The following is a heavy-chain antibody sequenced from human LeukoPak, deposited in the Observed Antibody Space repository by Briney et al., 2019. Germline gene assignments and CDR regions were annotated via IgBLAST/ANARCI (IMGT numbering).Heavy chain of an antibody. V-gene: IGHV3-21*01. J-gene: IGHJ5*01. CDR1: GFALSDYA. CDR3: TRGRRFCGADCHSWFDS. D-gene: IGHD2-21*02. Sequence: PGGSPRLSCAASGFALSDYAINWVRQAPGKGLEWVSSISSGATYIYYADSLRGRFTISRDSAKDSVSLQMDSLRAEDTAVYYCTRGRRFCGADCHSWFDSWGQGTLVTVSS. CDR2: ISSGATYI.